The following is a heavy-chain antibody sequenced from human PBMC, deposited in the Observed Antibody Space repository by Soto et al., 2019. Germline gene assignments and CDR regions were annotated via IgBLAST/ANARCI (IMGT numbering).Heavy chain of an antibody. CDR3: ATSQKGYNWNYFDH. D-gene: IGHD1-20*01. J-gene: IGHJ4*02. CDR1: GASISGSYYY. CDR2: VFYTGFT. V-gene: IGHV4-39*01. Sequence: SETLSLTCAVSGASISGSYYYWAWLRHSPGKGPEWIGSVFYTGFTSYNPSLESRVSVSVDTSKSQFSLKLSAVTAADTAVYYCATSQKGYNWNYFDHWGQGALVTVSS.